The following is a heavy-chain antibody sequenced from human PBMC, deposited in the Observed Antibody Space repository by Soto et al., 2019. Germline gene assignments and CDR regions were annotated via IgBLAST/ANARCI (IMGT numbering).Heavy chain of an antibody. CDR3: ARDLLYYYDSSGYYSGYYYYGMDV. J-gene: IGHJ6*02. CDR2: ISAYNGNT. CDR1: GYTFTSYG. Sequence: GASVKVSCKASGYTFTSYGISWVRQAPGQGLEWMGWISAYNGNTNYAQKLQGRVTMTTDTSTSTAYMELRSLRSDDTAVYYCARDLLYYYDSSGYYSGYYYYGMDVWGQGTTVTVSS. V-gene: IGHV1-18*01. D-gene: IGHD3-22*01.